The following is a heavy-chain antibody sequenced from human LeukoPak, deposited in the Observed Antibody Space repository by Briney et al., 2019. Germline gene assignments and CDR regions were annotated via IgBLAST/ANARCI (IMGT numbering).Heavy chain of an antibody. J-gene: IGHJ4*02. CDR1: GGSISSSSDY. Sequence: SETLSLTCTVSGGSISSSSDYWGWIRQAPGKGLEWIGSFFVSGSTHYNPSLRSRATLFVDTSKNQFSLKLTSMTAADAATYFCARQFATAAADTRGYFDYWGQGTVVAVSS. CDR3: ARQFATAAADTRGYFDY. D-gene: IGHD6-25*01. V-gene: IGHV4-39*01. CDR2: FFVSGST.